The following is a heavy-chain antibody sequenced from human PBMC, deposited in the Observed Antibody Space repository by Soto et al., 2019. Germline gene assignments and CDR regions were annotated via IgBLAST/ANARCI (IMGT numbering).Heavy chain of an antibody. CDR1: GYTFTSYG. D-gene: IGHD4-4*01. J-gene: IGHJ5*02. V-gene: IGHV1-18*01. CDR3: ARVEIYSNYGSWFDP. Sequence: ASVKVSCKASGYTFTSYGISWVRQAPGQGLEWMGWISAYNGNTNYAQELQGRVTMTTDTSTSTAYMELRSLRSDDTAVYYCARVEIYSNYGSWFDPWGQGTLVTVSS. CDR2: ISAYNGNT.